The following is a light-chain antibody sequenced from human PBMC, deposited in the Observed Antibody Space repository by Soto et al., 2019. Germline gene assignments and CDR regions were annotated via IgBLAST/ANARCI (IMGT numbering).Light chain of an antibody. CDR2: WAS. V-gene: IGKV4-1*01. CDR1: QSVLYSSNNKNY. CDR3: KQYYNTPWT. Sequence: DIVMTQSPDSLAVSLGERATINCKSSQSVLYSSNNKNYLTWYQQKPGQPPKLLIYWASTRESGVPDRFSGSGPGTDFTHPLSTLQAEEVAVYYCKQYYNTPWTFGQGTKVEIK. J-gene: IGKJ1*01.